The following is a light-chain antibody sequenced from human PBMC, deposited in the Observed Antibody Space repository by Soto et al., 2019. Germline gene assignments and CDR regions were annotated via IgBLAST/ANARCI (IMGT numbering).Light chain of an antibody. CDR2: DAS. CDR1: RSVSSY. V-gene: IGKV3-11*01. J-gene: IGKJ5*01. CDR3: QQRNYWPIS. Sequence: EIVLTHSLSTLYLSPGDAATLFFRATRSVSSYLAWYQQKPGQAPRLLIYDASNRATGIPARFSGSGSGTDFTLTISSLEPEDFAVYYCQQRNYWPISFGQGTRLEI.